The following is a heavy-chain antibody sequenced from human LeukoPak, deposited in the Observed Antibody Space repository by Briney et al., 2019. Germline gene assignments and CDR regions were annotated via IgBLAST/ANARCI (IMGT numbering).Heavy chain of an antibody. CDR3: AREGRYFDWLGYYYYGMDV. D-gene: IGHD3-9*01. CDR2: INSDGSST. V-gene: IGHV3-74*01. Sequence: GGSLRLSCAASGFTFSSYCMHWVRQAPGKGLVWVSRINSDGSSTSYADSVKGRFTISRDNAKNTLYLQMNSLRAEDTAVYYCAREGRYFDWLGYYYYGMDVWGQGTTVTVSS. J-gene: IGHJ6*02. CDR1: GFTFSSYC.